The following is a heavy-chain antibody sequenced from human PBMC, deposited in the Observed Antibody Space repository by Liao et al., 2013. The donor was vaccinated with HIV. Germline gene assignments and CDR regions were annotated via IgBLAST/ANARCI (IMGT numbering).Heavy chain of an antibody. Sequence: QVQLQESGPGLVKPSETLSLTCAGYGGSFSAYYWTWIRQPPGKGLEWIGEIIHSGITNYNPSLKSRVTISVDTSKNHFSLKLSSVTAADTAVYYCARGPFPTTVTTAPYFDSWGQGTLVTVSS. D-gene: IGHD4-11*01. J-gene: IGHJ4*02. CDR1: GGSFSAYY. CDR2: IIHSGIT. CDR3: ARGPFPTTVTTAPYFDS. V-gene: IGHV4-34*01.